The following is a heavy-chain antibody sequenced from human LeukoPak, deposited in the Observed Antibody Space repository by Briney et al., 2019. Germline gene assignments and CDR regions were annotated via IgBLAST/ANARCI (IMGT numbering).Heavy chain of an antibody. J-gene: IGHJ5*01. Sequence: PGGSLRLSCGASGFTFSTYAMSRVRQPPGKGLEWVASISGRGELTYYTDSVRGRFTISRDNSRSTLYLQMNFLRTDDTAVYYCVKDRPNYYGSEGHYYRQNGDSWGQGTLVTVSS. CDR1: GFTFSTYA. V-gene: IGHV3-23*01. D-gene: IGHD3-22*01. CDR2: ISGRGELT. CDR3: VKDRPNYYGSEGHYYRQNGDS.